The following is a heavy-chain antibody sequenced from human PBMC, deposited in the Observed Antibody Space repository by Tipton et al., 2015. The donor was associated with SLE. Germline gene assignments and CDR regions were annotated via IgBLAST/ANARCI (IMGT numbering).Heavy chain of an antibody. CDR1: GGSISSSSYY. Sequence: TLSLTCTVSGGSISSSSYYWGWIRQPPGKGLEWIGSIYYSGSTYYNPSLKSRVTMSVDTSKNQFSLKLSSVTAADTAVYYCARRIEMATAHDAFDIWGQGTMVTVSS. J-gene: IGHJ3*02. CDR2: IYYSGST. V-gene: IGHV4-39*07. CDR3: ARRIEMATAHDAFDI. D-gene: IGHD5-24*01.